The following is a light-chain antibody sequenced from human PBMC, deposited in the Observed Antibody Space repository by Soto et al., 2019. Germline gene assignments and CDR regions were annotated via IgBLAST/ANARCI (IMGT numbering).Light chain of an antibody. V-gene: IGLV2-8*01. Sequence: QSALTQPPSASGSLGQSVTISCPGTSSDVGGYNYVSWYQQHPGKAPKLMIYEVSKRPSGVPDRFSGSKSGNTASLTVSGRQAEDAADYYCRSYAGSNNLGVFGGGTKLTVL. J-gene: IGLJ2*01. CDR1: SSDVGGYNY. CDR3: RSYAGSNNLGV. CDR2: EVS.